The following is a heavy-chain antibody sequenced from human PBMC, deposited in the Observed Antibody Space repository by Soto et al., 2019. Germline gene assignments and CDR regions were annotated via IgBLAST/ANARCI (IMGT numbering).Heavy chain of an antibody. CDR2: IYHSGGT. J-gene: IGHJ6*02. Sequence: SETLSLTCAVSGGSISSSNWWSWVRQPPGKGLEWIGEIYHSGGTNYTPSLKRRVAISVDKSKNQFSLKLSSVTAAVTAVYYFARDRVVGDRYYGMDVWGQGTTVTVSS. D-gene: IGHD1-26*01. V-gene: IGHV4-4*02. CDR1: GGSISSSNW. CDR3: ARDRVVGDRYYGMDV.